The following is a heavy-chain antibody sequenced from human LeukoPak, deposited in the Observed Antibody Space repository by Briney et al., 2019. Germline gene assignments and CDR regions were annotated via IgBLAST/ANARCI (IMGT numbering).Heavy chain of an antibody. Sequence: SVKVSCKASGGTFSSYAISWVRQAPGQGLEWMGGIIPIFGTANYAQKFQGRVTITADESTSTAYMELSSLRSEDTAVYYCARDRVYDSSGYYYGYFQHWGQRTLVTVSS. CDR1: GGTFSSYA. J-gene: IGHJ1*01. V-gene: IGHV1-69*01. CDR2: IIPIFGTA. CDR3: ARDRVYDSSGYYYGYFQH. D-gene: IGHD3-22*01.